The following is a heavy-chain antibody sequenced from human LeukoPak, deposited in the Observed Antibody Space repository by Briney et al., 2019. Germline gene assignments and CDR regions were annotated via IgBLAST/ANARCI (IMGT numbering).Heavy chain of an antibody. CDR1: GFTFSSYA. Sequence: GGSLRLFCAASGFTFSSYAMSWVRQAPGKGLEWVSAISGSGGSTYYADSVKGRFTISRDNSKNTLYLQMNSLRAEDTAVYYCARRTYYYHSSGYYSTNYFDYWGQGTLVTVSS. CDR3: ARRTYYYHSSGYYSTNYFDY. D-gene: IGHD3-22*01. J-gene: IGHJ4*02. V-gene: IGHV3-23*01. CDR2: ISGSGGST.